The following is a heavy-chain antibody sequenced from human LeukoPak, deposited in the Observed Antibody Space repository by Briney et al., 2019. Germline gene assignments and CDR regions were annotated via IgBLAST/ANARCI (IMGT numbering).Heavy chain of an antibody. D-gene: IGHD3-10*01. V-gene: IGHV1-46*01. CDR2: INPSGGST. Sequence: GASVKVSCKASRYTFTSYYMHWVRQAPGQGLEWMGIINPSGGSTSYAQKFQGRVTMTRNTSISTAYMELSSLRSEDTAVYYCARGFGSMVRGVDWGQGTLVTVSS. J-gene: IGHJ4*02. CDR1: RYTFTSYY. CDR3: ARGFGSMVRGVD.